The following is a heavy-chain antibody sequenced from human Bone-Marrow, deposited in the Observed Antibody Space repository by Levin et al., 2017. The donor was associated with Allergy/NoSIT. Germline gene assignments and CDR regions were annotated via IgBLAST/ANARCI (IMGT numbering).Heavy chain of an antibody. Sequence: SCTVSGFTFDNFAMTWVRQAPGKGLELVGFIRSNAYGGTTEYAASVKGRFTISKDDSKSIAYLQMNSLKAEDTAVYYCTRIYCSSTSCYAVYFQHWGQGTLVTVSS. V-gene: IGHV3-49*04. J-gene: IGHJ1*01. CDR2: IRSNAYGGTT. CDR1: GFTFDNFA. D-gene: IGHD2-2*01. CDR3: TRIYCSSTSCYAVYFQH.